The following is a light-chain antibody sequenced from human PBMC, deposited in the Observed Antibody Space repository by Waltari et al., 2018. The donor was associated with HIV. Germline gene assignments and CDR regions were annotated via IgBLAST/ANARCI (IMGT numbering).Light chain of an antibody. V-gene: IGLV2-14*01. CDR1: SSDVGGHNY. CDR2: EVS. J-gene: IGLJ1*01. CDR3: NSYRSSTTPCV. Sequence: QSALTQPATVSRSPGQSITITCTGTSSDVGGHNYVSWYQQHPGKAPKLLIYEVSNRPSGVSNRFSGSKSGNTASMTISGLQAEDEADYYCNSYRSSTTPCVFGTGTKVTVL.